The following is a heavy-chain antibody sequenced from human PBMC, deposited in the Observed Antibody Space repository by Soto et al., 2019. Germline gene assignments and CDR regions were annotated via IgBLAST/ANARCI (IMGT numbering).Heavy chain of an antibody. CDR3: ARHAIVLMVYAHHTNWFDP. V-gene: IGHV4-39*01. CDR2: IYYSGST. CDR1: GGSISSSSYY. Sequence: PSETLSLTCTVSGGSISSSSYYWGWIRQPPGKGLEWIGSIYYSGSTYYNPPLKSRVTISVGTSKNQFSLKLSSVTAADTAVYYCARHAIVLMVYAHHTNWFDPWGQGTLVTLSS. D-gene: IGHD2-8*01. J-gene: IGHJ5*02.